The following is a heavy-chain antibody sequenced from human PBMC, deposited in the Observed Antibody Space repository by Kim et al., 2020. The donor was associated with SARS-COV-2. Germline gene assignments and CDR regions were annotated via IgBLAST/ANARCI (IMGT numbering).Heavy chain of an antibody. V-gene: IGHV4-39*01. D-gene: IGHD2-15*01. Sequence: SRVTISVDTSKNQFSLKLSSVTAADTAVYYCASPKAHCSGGSCYRIFDYWGQGTLVTVSS. J-gene: IGHJ4*02. CDR3: ASPKAHCSGGSCYRIFDY.